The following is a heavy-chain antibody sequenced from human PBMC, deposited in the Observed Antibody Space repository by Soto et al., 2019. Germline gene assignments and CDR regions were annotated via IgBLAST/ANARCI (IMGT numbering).Heavy chain of an antibody. D-gene: IGHD3-9*01. CDR2: ISGDGSNK. J-gene: IGHJ4*02. CDR3: DRDFDDEPVFCFDY. Sequence: GVSLRLSCAASGFTFSSYGLHWVRQAPGKGLEWVAVISGDGSNKYYADSMKGRFTISRDKSKNTLYLQRNTLSFEHTAVYYCDRDFDDEPVFCFDYWGQGALVTVSS. V-gene: IGHV3-30*03. CDR1: GFTFSSYG.